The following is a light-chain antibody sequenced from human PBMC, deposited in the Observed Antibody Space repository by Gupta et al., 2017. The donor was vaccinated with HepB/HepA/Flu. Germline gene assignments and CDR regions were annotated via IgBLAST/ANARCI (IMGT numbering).Light chain of an antibody. CDR3: RRALQTLNT. V-gene: IGKV2-28*01. CDR2: LGS. J-gene: IGKJ5*01. CDR1: QSLLHSNGYNY. Sequence: DIVMTQSPLSLPVTPGEPASISCRSSQSLLHSNGYNYLDWYLQKPGQSPQLLIYLGSNRASGVPDRFSGSGSGTDFTLKISRVDAEDVGVYYCRRALQTLNTFGQGTRLEIK.